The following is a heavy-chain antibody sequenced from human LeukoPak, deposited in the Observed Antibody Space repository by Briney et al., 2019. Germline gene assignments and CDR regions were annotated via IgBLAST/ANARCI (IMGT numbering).Heavy chain of an antibody. CDR2: IWYDGSNK. D-gene: IGHD3-9*01. CDR1: GFTFSSYG. Sequence: PGGSLRLSCAASGFTFSSYGMHWVRQAPGKGLEWVAVIWYDGSNKYNVDSVKGRFTISRDNSKNTLYLQMNSLRAEDTAVYYCARGRPHYDLLTGYYGAFDIWGQGTMVTVSS. V-gene: IGHV3-33*01. J-gene: IGHJ3*02. CDR3: ARGRPHYDLLTGYYGAFDI.